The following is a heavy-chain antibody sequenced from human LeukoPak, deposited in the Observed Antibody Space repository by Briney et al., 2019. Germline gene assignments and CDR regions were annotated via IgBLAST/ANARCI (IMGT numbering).Heavy chain of an antibody. CDR1: GYTFTSYA. D-gene: IGHD4-17*01. J-gene: IGHJ4*02. CDR3: ARVGYGDYNIDY. CDR2: INPSGGST. V-gene: IGHV1-46*01. Sequence: ASVKVSCKASGYTFTSYAMNWVRQAPGQGLEWMGIINPSGGSTSYAQKFQGRVTMTRDTSTSTVYMELSSLRSEDTAVYYCARVGYGDYNIDYWGQGTLVTVSS.